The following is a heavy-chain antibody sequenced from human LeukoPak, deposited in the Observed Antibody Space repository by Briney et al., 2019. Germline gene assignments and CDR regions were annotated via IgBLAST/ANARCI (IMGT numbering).Heavy chain of an antibody. CDR3: AKISGYTYGGSPDY. CDR2: IRGDGVTT. J-gene: IGHJ4*02. Sequence: QSGGSLRLSCAASGFTFSSFGMNWVRQAPGKGLEWVSGIRGDGVTTYYADSVKGRFTISRDNAKNTLYLLMNSLRAEDTAVYYCAKISGYTYGGSPDYWGQGTLVTVSS. D-gene: IGHD5-18*01. CDR1: GFTFSSFG. V-gene: IGHV3-23*01.